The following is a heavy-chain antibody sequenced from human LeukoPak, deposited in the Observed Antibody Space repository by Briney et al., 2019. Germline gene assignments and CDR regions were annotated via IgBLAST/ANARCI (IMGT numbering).Heavy chain of an antibody. Sequence: PSETLSLTCTVSGGSISSYYWSWIRQPPGKGLEWIGYIYYSGSTNYNPSLKSRVIISVDTSKNQFSLKLSSVTAADAAVYCCASDTSDAFDIWGQGTMVTVSS. CDR1: GGSISSYY. CDR2: IYYSGST. J-gene: IGHJ3*02. CDR3: ASDTSDAFDI. D-gene: IGHD2-2*01. V-gene: IGHV4-59*01.